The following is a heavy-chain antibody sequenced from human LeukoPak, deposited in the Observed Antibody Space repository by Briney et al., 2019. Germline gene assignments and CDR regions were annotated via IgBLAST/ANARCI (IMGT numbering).Heavy chain of an antibody. CDR1: GFTFSSYD. CDR3: ARAAVGATHFDYYHGMDV. Sequence: GGSLRLSCAASGFTFSSYDMHWVRQATGKGLEWVSAIGTAGDTYYPGSVKGRFTISRENAKNSLYLQMNSLRAGDTAVYYCARAAVGATHFDYYHGMDVWGQGTTVTVSS. V-gene: IGHV3-13*01. J-gene: IGHJ6*02. D-gene: IGHD1-26*01. CDR2: IGTAGDT.